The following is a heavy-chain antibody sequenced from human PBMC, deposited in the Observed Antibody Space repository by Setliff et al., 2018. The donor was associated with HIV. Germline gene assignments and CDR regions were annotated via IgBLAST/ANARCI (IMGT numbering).Heavy chain of an antibody. CDR2: IYHSGST. D-gene: IGHD5-12*01. CDR1: GASISSRNW. Sequence: SETLSLTCGVSGASISSRNWWSWVRQPPGKGLEWIGDIYHSGSTKENPSLTSRVTISVDKSKNQFSLNLKSVTVADTAVYYCARASSLGDDWAYGMDVWGQGTTVTVSS. V-gene: IGHV4-4*02. J-gene: IGHJ6*02. CDR3: ARASSLGDDWAYGMDV.